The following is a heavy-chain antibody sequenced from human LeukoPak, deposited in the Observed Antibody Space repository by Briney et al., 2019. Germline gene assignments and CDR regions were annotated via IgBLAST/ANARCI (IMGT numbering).Heavy chain of an antibody. V-gene: IGHV1-46*01. CDR3: VREVAALDY. Sequence: ASVKVSCKASGYTFTSYYMHWVRQAPGQGLEWMGWINPSGGSTSYAQKFQGRVTMTRDMSTSTVYMELSSLRSEDTAVYYCVREVAALDYWGQGTLVTVSS. CDR2: INPSGGST. J-gene: IGHJ4*02. D-gene: IGHD6-6*01. CDR1: GYTFTSYY.